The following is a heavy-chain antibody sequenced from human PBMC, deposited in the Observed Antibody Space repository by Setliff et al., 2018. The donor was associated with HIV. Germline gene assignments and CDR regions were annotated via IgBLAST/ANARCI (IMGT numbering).Heavy chain of an antibody. V-gene: IGHV1-18*01. J-gene: IGHJ3*01. CDR3: AKGYTWSVVGALDV. CDR2: ISPHNGNT. CDR1: GYIFTNQY. D-gene: IGHD1-1*01. Sequence: ASVKVSCKASGYIFTNQYITWVRQAPGQGLEWMGWISPHNGNTKYGEKFQARVTMTADTSTTTAYVELRSLTSDDTAMYYCAKGYTWSVVGALDVWGQGTRVTVSS.